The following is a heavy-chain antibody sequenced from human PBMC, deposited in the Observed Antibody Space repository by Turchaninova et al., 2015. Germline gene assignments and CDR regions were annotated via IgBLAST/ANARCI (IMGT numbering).Heavy chain of an antibody. J-gene: IGHJ4*02. CDR3: STDGWS. CDR1: GFTFSNEW. Sequence: EVQLVESGGSLLKPGGSLRLSCAASGFTFSNEWMDWVRQAPGKGLGWVSRIKIKAHGGKMVYAAPVKCRFTITRKDSKNMLYLQMNILQTEDTAVYYCSTDGWSWGQGTLVTVSS. CDR2: IKIKAHGGKM. V-gene: IGHV3-15*02. D-gene: IGHD2-15*01.